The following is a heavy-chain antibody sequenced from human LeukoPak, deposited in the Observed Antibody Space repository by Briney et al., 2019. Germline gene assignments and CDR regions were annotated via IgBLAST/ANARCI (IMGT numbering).Heavy chain of an antibody. CDR1: GFTFDDYA. CDR3: AKEGLLEDGSSGWYYFDY. D-gene: IGHD6-19*01. J-gene: IGHJ4*02. V-gene: IGHV3-9*01. Sequence: PGGSLRLSCAASGFTFDDYAMHWVRQAPGKGLEWVSGISWNSGSIGYADSVKGRFTISRDNAKNSLYLQMNSLRAEGTALYYCAKEGLLEDGSSGWYYFDYWGQGTLVTVSS. CDR2: ISWNSGSI.